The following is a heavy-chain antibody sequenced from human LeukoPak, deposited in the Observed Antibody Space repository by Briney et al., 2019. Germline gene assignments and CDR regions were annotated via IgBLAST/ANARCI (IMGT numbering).Heavy chain of an antibody. J-gene: IGHJ5*02. Sequence: SETLSLTCTVSGGSISSGGHYWSWIRQPAGKGLEYLGRISSTGSTNYNPSLKSRVTISVDTSKNQFSLKLSSVTAADTAVYYCARGIDNSSWSGNWFDPWGQGTLVTVSS. V-gene: IGHV4-61*02. D-gene: IGHD6-13*01. CDR2: ISSTGST. CDR1: GGSISSGGHY. CDR3: ARGIDNSSWSGNWFDP.